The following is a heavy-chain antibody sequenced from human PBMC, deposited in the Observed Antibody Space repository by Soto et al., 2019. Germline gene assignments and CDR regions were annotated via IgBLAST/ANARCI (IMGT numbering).Heavy chain of an antibody. CDR1: GGSISSGGYC. J-gene: IGHJ6*02. CDR2: IYYSGST. CDR3: ARAPEEQQLVAGDV. D-gene: IGHD6-13*01. Sequence: PSETLSLTCTVSGGSISSGGYCWSWIRQHPGKGLEWIGYIYYSGSTYYNPSLKSRVTISVDTSKNQFSLKLGSVTAADTAVYYCARAPEEQQLVAGDVWGQGTTVTVSS. V-gene: IGHV4-31*03.